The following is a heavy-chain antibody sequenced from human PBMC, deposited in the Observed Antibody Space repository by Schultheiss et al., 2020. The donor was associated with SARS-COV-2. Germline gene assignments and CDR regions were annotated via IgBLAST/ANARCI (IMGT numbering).Heavy chain of an antibody. CDR1: GFTFSSYA. V-gene: IGHV3-23*01. D-gene: IGHD3-10*01. Sequence: GESLKISCAASGFTFSSYAMSWVRQAPGKGLEWVSAISGSGGSTYYADSVKGRFTISRDNSKNTLYLQMNSLRAEDTAVYYCASLPWFGELLFDYWGQGTLVTVSS. CDR2: ISGSGGST. CDR3: ASLPWFGELLFDY. J-gene: IGHJ4*02.